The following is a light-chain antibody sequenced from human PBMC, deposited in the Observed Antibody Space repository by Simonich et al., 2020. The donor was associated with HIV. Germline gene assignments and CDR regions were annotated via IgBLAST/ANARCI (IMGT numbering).Light chain of an antibody. V-gene: IGKV3-15*01. CDR2: GAS. CDR1: QSVSSN. J-gene: IGKJ1*01. CDR3: QQYYSTPRT. Sequence: EIVMTQSPATLSVSPGERATLSCRASQSVSSNLAWYQKKPGQAPRLLIYGASTRATGIPARFSGSGSGTEFTLTISSLQSEDFAVYYCQQYYSTPRTFGQGTKVEIK.